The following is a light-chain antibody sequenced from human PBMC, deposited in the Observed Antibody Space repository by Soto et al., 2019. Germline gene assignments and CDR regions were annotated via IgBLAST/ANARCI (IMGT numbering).Light chain of an antibody. Sequence: QSALTQPASVSVSPGQSITISCTGTSSDVGSYNLVSWYQQHPGKAPKLMIYEGSKRPSGVSNRFSGSKSGNTASLTISGLQAEDEADYYCFSYAGSSTYYVFGTGTKLTVL. CDR3: FSYAGSSTYYV. CDR2: EGS. CDR1: SSDVGSYNL. V-gene: IGLV2-23*01. J-gene: IGLJ1*01.